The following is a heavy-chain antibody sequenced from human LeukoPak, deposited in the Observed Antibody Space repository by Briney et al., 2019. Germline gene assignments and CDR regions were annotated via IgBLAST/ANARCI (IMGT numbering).Heavy chain of an antibody. D-gene: IGHD1-26*01. Sequence: GGSLRLSCAASGFXFSNYAINWVRQAPGKGLKWVSLISGSGVNTYYADSVKGRFTISRDNSKNTVSLQMNSLRGEDTAVYYCAKDVRVGGGGMDVWGQGTPVTVSS. J-gene: IGHJ6*02. V-gene: IGHV3-23*01. CDR2: ISGSGVNT. CDR3: AKDVRVGGGGMDV. CDR1: GFXFSNYA.